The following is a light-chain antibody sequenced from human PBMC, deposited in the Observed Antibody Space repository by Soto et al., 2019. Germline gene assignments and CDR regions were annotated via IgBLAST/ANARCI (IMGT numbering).Light chain of an antibody. CDR1: QSVSSY. J-gene: IGKJ1*01. CDR2: DAS. CDR3: QQYNNWPRT. Sequence: EIVLTQSPATLSLSPGERATLSCRASQSVSSYLAWYQQRPGQAPRLLIYDASYRATDIPPRFSGSGSGTDFTLTINSLQSEDFAVYYCQQYNNWPRTFGQGTKVDIK. V-gene: IGKV3-11*01.